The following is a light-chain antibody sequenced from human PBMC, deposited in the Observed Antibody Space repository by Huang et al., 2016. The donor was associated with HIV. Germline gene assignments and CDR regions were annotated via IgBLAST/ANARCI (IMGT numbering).Light chain of an antibody. J-gene: IGKJ2*01. CDR1: QSVSSTF. Sequence: EIVLTQSPGTLSLSPGERATPSCRASQSVSSTFLAWYQQKPGQAPRLLIHGASNRATGIPDRFSGSGSGTDFTLTISRLEPEDFAVYHCQQYDSSPMYTFGQGTKLEIK. CDR3: QQYDSSPMYT. CDR2: GAS. V-gene: IGKV3-20*01.